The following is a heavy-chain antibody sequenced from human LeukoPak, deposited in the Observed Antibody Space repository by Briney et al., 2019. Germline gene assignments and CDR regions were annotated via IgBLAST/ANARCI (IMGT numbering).Heavy chain of an antibody. Sequence: SETLSLTCTVSGGSISSYYWSWIRQPPGKGLEWIGYIYYSGSTNYNPSLKSRVTISVDTSKNRLSLKLSSVTAADTAVYYCARVLTTGTTNYYYYMDVWGKGTTVTVSS. CDR1: GGSISSYY. J-gene: IGHJ6*03. D-gene: IGHD1-1*01. CDR2: IYYSGST. CDR3: ARVLTTGTTNYYYYMDV. V-gene: IGHV4-59*01.